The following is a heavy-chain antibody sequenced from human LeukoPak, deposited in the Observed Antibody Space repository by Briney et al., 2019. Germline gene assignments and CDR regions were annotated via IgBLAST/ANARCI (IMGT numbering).Heavy chain of an antibody. V-gene: IGHV4-34*01. D-gene: IGHD6-19*01. Sequence: SETLSLTCSVYGGSFSGYYWSWIRQSPGRGLEWIGEINQRGSTNYNPSLKSRATISVVTSKNQFSLRVSSVTAADTGVYYCATKYSVAVAANPPYFDYWGQGTLVTVSP. J-gene: IGHJ4*02. CDR3: ATKYSVAVAANPPYFDY. CDR1: GGSFSGYY. CDR2: INQRGST.